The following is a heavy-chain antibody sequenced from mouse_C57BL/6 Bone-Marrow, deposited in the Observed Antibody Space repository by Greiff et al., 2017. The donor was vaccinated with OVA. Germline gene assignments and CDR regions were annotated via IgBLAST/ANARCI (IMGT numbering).Heavy chain of an antibody. J-gene: IGHJ3*01. Sequence: VKLMESGAELAKPGASVKLSCKASGYTFTSYWMHWVKQRPGQGLEWIGYINPSSGYTKYNQKFKDKATLTADKSSSTAYMQLSSLTYEDSAVYYCAREATSYDYDVSWFAYWGQGTLVTVSA. CDR1: GYTFTSYW. D-gene: IGHD2-4*01. CDR3: AREATSYDYDVSWFAY. V-gene: IGHV1-7*01. CDR2: INPSSGYT.